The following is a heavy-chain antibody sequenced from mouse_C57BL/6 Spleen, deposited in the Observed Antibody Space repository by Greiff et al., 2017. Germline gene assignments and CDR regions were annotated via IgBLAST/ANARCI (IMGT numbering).Heavy chain of an antibody. CDR1: GYTFTDYE. V-gene: IGHV1-15*01. J-gene: IGHJ2*01. CDR2: IDPETGGT. CDR3: RKTGETPLYFDY. Sequence: VQLQQSGAELVRPGASVTLSCKASGYTFTDYEMHWVKQTPVHGLEWIGAIDPETGGTAYNQKFKGKAILTADKSSSTAYMELRSLTSEDSAVYYCRKTGETPLYFDYWGQGTTLTVSS.